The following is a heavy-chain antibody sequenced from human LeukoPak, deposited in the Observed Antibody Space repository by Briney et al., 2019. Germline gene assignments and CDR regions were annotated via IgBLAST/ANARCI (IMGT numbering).Heavy chain of an antibody. J-gene: IGHJ4*02. V-gene: IGHV3-7*01. CDR2: IKQDGSEK. CDR1: GFTFSSYW. CDR3: ARSPYYYDSSGYFDY. D-gene: IGHD3-22*01. Sequence: GGSLRLSCAAPGFTFSSYWMSWVRQAPGKGLEWVANIKQDGSEKYYVDSVKGRFTISRDNAKNSLYPQMNSLRAEDTAVYYCARSPYYYDSSGYFDYWGQGTLVTVSS.